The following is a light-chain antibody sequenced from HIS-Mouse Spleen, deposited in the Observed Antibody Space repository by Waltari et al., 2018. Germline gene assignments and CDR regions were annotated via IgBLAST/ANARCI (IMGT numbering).Light chain of an antibody. CDR1: QDMSNY. Sequence: DIHITQSPSSLSASVGNRITITCQASQDMSNYLNWYQQKPGKAPKLLIYDASNFETGVISRFCGSGSGTDYTFLISSLQHEDISTYYCQQYDNLPFTFGPGTKVDIK. V-gene: IGKV1-33*01. CDR3: QQYDNLPFT. J-gene: IGKJ3*01. CDR2: DAS.